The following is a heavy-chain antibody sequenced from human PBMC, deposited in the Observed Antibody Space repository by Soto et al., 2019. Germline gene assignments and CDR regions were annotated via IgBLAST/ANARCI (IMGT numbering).Heavy chain of an antibody. Sequence: QVQLVESGGGVVQPGRSLRLSCAASGFTFSSSGMYWVRQAPGKGLEWVAVISYDGSNEYYADSMKGRFTISRDNSKNTLYLQMNSLRAEDTAVYYCASCRGSGKRCYLGMDVWGQGTTVTVSS. CDR1: GFTFSSSG. J-gene: IGHJ6*02. D-gene: IGHD3-10*01. CDR2: ISYDGSNE. CDR3: ASCRGSGKRCYLGMDV. V-gene: IGHV3-30*03.